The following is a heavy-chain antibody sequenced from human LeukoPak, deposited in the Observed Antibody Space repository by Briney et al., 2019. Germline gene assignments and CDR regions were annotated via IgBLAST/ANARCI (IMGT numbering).Heavy chain of an antibody. Sequence: PSETLSLTCAVYGGSFSGYYWSWIRQPPGKGLEWIGEINHSGSTNYNPSLKSRVTISVDTSKNQFSLKLSSVTAADTAVYYCARDGPSSRIISGFDYWGQGTLVTVSS. J-gene: IGHJ4*02. CDR3: ARDGPSSRIISGFDY. V-gene: IGHV4-34*01. D-gene: IGHD2-15*01. CDR1: GGSFSGYY. CDR2: INHSGST.